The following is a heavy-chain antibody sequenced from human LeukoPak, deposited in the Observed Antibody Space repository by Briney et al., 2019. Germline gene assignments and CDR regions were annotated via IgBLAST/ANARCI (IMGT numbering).Heavy chain of an antibody. CDR1: GLTFSEYA. V-gene: IGHV3-23*01. CDR3: ARDKLGYCSGGSCYLY. D-gene: IGHD2-15*01. Sequence: QPGGSLRLSCAASGLTFSEYAMSWVRQVPGMGLEWVSTIGVSGGSTNYADSVKGRFTISRDNSKNTLYLHMNSLRAEDTAVYYCARDKLGYCSGGSCYLYWGQGTLVTVSS. CDR2: IGVSGGST. J-gene: IGHJ4*02.